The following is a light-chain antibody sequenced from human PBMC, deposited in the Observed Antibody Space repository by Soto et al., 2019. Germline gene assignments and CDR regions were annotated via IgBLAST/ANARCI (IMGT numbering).Light chain of an antibody. CDR3: SSYTSSSTRV. J-gene: IGLJ1*01. CDR1: SSDVGGYNY. Sequence: QSALTQPASVSGSPRQSITISCTGTSSDVGGYNYVSWYQQHPGKAPKLMIYDVSNRPSGVSNRFSGSKSGNTASLTISGLQAEDEADYYCSSYTSSSTRVFGTVTKLTVL. CDR2: DVS. V-gene: IGLV2-14*03.